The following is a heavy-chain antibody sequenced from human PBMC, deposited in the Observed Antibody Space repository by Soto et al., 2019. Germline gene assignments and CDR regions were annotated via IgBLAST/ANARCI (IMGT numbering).Heavy chain of an antibody. V-gene: IGHV3-23*01. CDR3: AKMGDSSGYDYFDY. Sequence: EVQLLESGGDLVQPGGSLRLSCAASGFTFSSYAVSWVRQAPGKGLEWVSAISSSGGNTYFADSVKGQFTISRDNSKSTLYLQINSLRAEDTAVYFCAKMGDSSGYDYFDYWGQGTLVTVSS. CDR2: ISSSGGNT. J-gene: IGHJ4*02. D-gene: IGHD3-22*01. CDR1: GFTFSSYA.